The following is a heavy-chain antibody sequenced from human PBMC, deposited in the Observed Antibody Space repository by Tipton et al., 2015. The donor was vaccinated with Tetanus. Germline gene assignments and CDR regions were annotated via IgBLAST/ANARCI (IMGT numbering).Heavy chain of an antibody. Sequence: TLSLTCAVYGGSFSGYYWSWIRQPPGKGLEWIGEINHSGSTNYNPSLKSRVTISVDTSKNQFSLKLSSVTAADTAVYYCARQNREGSGSYFLDYWGQGTLVTVSS. CDR2: INHSGST. V-gene: IGHV4-34*01. CDR1: GGSFSGYY. J-gene: IGHJ4*02. D-gene: IGHD3-10*01. CDR3: ARQNREGSGSYFLDY.